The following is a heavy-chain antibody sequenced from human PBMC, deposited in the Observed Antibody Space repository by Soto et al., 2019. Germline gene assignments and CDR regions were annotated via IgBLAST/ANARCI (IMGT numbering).Heavy chain of an antibody. CDR3: ARDPTFRKLWSHPPGYYYGMDV. V-gene: IGHV1-69*01. D-gene: IGHD5-18*01. Sequence: QVQLVQSGAEVKKPGSSVKVSCKASGVTFSSYAISWVRQAPGQGLEWMGGIIPIFGTANYAQKFQGRVTITADESTSTDYMELSSLRSEDTAVYSCARDPTFRKLWSHPPGYYYGMDVWGQGTTVTVSS. J-gene: IGHJ6*02. CDR1: GVTFSSYA. CDR2: IIPIFGTA.